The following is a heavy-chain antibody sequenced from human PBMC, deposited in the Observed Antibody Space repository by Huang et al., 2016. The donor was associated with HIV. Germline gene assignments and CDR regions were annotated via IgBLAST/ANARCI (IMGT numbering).Heavy chain of an antibody. CDR3: ARQRMTEGNSESTWSYFDS. V-gene: IGHV4-34*01. D-gene: IGHD2-21*02. CDR1: GGSFSGHY. J-gene: IGHJ4*02. Sequence: QVRLHQWGTGVLKPSETLSLKCAVYGGSFSGHYWTWLRQSPGKGLEWIGGIDQRVTTSSNSSLKSRVSMSLDTSKSQFYLNLTSVTATDTGKYYCARQRMTEGNSESTWSYFDSWGQGTLVIVSS. CDR2: IDQRVTT.